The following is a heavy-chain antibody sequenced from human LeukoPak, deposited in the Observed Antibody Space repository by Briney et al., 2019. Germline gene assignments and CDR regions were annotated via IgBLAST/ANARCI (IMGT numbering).Heavy chain of an antibody. Sequence: GGSLRLSCAASGFTVSSNYMSWVRQAPGKGLEWVSVIYSGGSTYYADSVKGRFTISRHNSKNTLYLQMNSLRAEDTAVYYCAREPDIVVVVAATMFDPWGQGTLVTVSS. D-gene: IGHD2-15*01. V-gene: IGHV3-53*04. CDR2: IYSGGST. CDR3: AREPDIVVVVAATMFDP. CDR1: GFTVSSNY. J-gene: IGHJ5*02.